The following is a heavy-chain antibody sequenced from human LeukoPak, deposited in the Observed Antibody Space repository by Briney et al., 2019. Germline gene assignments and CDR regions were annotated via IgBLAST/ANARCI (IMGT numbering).Heavy chain of an antibody. D-gene: IGHD3-22*01. CDR1: GGSIFSGSSY. V-gene: IGHV4-39*02. J-gene: IGHJ4*02. CDR3: ARRGLLRTVPGLDS. Sequence: SETLSLTCSLSGGSIFSGSSYWDWIRQTPGKGLEWIGSIYYSGSTYYNPSLKSRLTISVDTSKNHFSLTLTSVAATDTAIYYCARRGLLRTVPGLDSWGQGILVTVSS. CDR2: IYYSGST.